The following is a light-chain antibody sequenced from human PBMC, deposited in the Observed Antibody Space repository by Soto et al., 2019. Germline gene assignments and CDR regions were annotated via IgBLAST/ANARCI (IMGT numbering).Light chain of an antibody. CDR2: KAS. Sequence: DIQMTQSPSTLSASVGDRVTITCRASQSVSSWLAWYQQKPGKAPKLLIYKASTLESGVTSRFSGSGSGTEFTLTISSLHPDDFATYYCQHYINYPLTFGGGTKVEIK. V-gene: IGKV1-5*03. CDR1: QSVSSW. CDR3: QHYINYPLT. J-gene: IGKJ4*01.